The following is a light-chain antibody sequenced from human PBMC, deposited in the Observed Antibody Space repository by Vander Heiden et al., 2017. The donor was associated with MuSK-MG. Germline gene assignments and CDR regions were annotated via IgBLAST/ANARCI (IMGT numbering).Light chain of an antibody. CDR2: DGS. CDR1: QDISKY. J-gene: IGKJ4*01. V-gene: IGKV1-33*01. Sequence: DIQLTQSPSSLSASIGDRVTITCRASQDISKYLNWFQQRPGKAPKLLIYDGSNLETGVRSRYLGSGSGRHFSFSVSSLKPEAFPTYFFRQEYTLPRTFGGGTKVDIK. CDR3: RQEYTLPRT.